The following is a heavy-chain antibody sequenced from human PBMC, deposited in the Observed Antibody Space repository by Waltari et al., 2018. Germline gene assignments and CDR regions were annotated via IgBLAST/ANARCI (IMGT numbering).Heavy chain of an antibody. J-gene: IGHJ4*02. Sequence: QVQLQESAPGLVKPSETLTLTCPASGGPISSYYWSWIRQPPGKGLEWIGYIYYSGSTNYNPSLKSRVTISVDTSKNQFSLKLSSVTAADTAVYYCAREDGWIDYWGQGTLVTVSS. CDR2: IYYSGST. CDR1: GGPISSYY. V-gene: IGHV4-59*01. CDR3: AREDGWIDY. D-gene: IGHD3-10*01.